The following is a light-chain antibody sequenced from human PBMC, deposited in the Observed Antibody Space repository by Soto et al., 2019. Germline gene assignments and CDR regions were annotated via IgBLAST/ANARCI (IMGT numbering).Light chain of an antibody. CDR3: QQRSNWPIT. J-gene: IGKJ5*01. Sequence: IGLKKSPAPLPLTPGERPHPSCGASKSVSSYLAWYQQKPGQAPRLLIYDASNRATGIPARFSGSGSGTDFTLTISSLEPEDFAVYYCQQRSNWPITFGQVTRLE. V-gene: IGKV3-11*01. CDR1: KSVSSY. CDR2: DAS.